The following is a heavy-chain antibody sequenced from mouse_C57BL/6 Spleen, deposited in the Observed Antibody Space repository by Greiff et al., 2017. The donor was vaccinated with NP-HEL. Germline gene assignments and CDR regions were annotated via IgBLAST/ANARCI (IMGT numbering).Heavy chain of an antibody. CDR2: IWSGGST. J-gene: IGHJ1*01. V-gene: IGHV2-2*01. CDR1: GFSLTNSG. Sequence: VQLQQSGPGLVQPSQSLSITCSVSGFSLTNSGVHWFRQSPGTCLEWLRVIWSGGSTDYNAAFISRLSISNDNSKSQVFFTMNSLQAEDTAIYYCATKHGNYPDSYFDVWGSGTTLTVSS. CDR3: ATKHGNYPDSYFDV. D-gene: IGHD2-1*01.